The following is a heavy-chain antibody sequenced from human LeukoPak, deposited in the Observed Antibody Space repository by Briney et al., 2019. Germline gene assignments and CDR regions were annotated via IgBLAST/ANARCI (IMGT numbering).Heavy chain of an antibody. CDR1: GGTFSSYA. CDR2: IIPIFGTA. D-gene: IGHD3-3*01. CDR3: ARHTIFGVVPFDY. Sequence: SVKVSCKASGGTFSSYAISRVRQAPGQGLEWMGGIIPIFGTANYAQKFQGRVTITADESTSTAYMELSSLRSEDTAVYYCARHTIFGVVPFDYWGQGTLVTVSS. V-gene: IGHV1-69*13. J-gene: IGHJ4*02.